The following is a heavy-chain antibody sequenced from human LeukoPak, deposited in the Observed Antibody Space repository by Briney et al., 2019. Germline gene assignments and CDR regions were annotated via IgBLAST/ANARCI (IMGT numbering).Heavy chain of an antibody. CDR1: GFTFSDYY. V-gene: IGHV3-11*01. CDR3: AREAWELLLLRYIAY. J-gene: IGHJ4*02. D-gene: IGHD1-26*01. CDR2: VSSGGRTI. Sequence: KPGGPLRLSCAASGFTFSDYYMSWIRQAPGKGLEWVSYVSSGGRTIYYADSVKGRFTISRDDAKNSLHLQMNILRAEATAEYYCAREAWELLLLRYIAYWSQGRLVTV.